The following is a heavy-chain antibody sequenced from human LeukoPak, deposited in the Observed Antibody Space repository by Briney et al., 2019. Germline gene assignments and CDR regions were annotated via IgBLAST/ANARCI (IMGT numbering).Heavy chain of an antibody. CDR1: GFTFTNYG. CDR3: AKSYASGSFYDY. CDR2: GASGGRT. D-gene: IGHD3-10*01. V-gene: IGHV3-23*01. Sequence: AGGSLRLSCAAAGFTFTNYGMSWVRQTPGKGLEWVSRGASGGRTYYADSVKGRFTISRDNSKNTVSLQMNNLRADDTAVYYCAKSYASGSFYDYWGQGTLVTVSS. J-gene: IGHJ4*02.